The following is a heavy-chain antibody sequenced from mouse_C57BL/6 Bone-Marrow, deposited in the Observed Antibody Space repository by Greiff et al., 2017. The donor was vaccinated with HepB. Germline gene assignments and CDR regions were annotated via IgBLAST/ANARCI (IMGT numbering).Heavy chain of an antibody. CDR3: AREAFSSGYFDY. CDR2: IYPGGGYT. D-gene: IGHD3-1*01. J-gene: IGHJ2*01. Sequence: QVQLKQSGAELVRPGPSVKMSCKASGYTFTNYWIGWAKQRPGHGLEWIGDIYPGGGYTNYNEKFKGKATLTADKSSSTAYMQFSSLTSEDSAIYYCAREAFSSGYFDYWGQGTTLTVSS. V-gene: IGHV1-63*01. CDR1: GYTFTNYW.